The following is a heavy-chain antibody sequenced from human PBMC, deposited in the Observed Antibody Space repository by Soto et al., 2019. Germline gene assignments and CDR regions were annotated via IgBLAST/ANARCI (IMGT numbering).Heavy chain of an antibody. CDR2: IRSKANSYAT. D-gene: IGHD3-10*01. CDR1: GFTFGASA. J-gene: IGHJ6*02. V-gene: IGHV3-73*01. CDR3: ARDQMARGLYGMDV. Sequence: PGGSLRLSCSASGFTFGASALQWARQASGKGLEWVGRIRSKANSYATAYAASVEGRFTISRDNADNSLYLQVNSLRVGDTAVYFCARDQMARGLYGMDVWGQGTTVTVSS.